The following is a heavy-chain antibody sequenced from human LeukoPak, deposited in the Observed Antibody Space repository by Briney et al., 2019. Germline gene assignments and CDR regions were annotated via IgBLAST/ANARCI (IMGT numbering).Heavy chain of an antibody. CDR1: GFTFSSYA. V-gene: IGHV3-23*01. CDR3: AKDQNYYASGSYYNN. Sequence: GGSLRLSCAASGFTFSSYAMSWVRQAPGKGLECVSTISGSGGSTYYTDSVKGRFTISRDNSKNMLFLQMNSPRAEDTAVYYCAKDQNYYASGSYYNNWGQGTLVTVSS. D-gene: IGHD3-10*01. J-gene: IGHJ4*02. CDR2: ISGSGGST.